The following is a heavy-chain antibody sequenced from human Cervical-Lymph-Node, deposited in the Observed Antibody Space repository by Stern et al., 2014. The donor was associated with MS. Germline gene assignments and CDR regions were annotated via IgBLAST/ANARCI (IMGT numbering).Heavy chain of an antibody. Sequence: EVQLVESGAEMKKPGESLKIYCKGSGYSFTLYWIGWVRQMRGKSLEVCGFIYPGDSDTRSIPSFQGQVTISADNSISTAYLQWSSLKSSDTAIYYCAALVRGSYFYWGQGSLVTVSS. J-gene: IGHJ4*02. D-gene: IGHD1-26*01. V-gene: IGHV5-51*01. CDR1: GYSFTLYW. CDR3: AALVRGSYFY. CDR2: IYPGDSDT.